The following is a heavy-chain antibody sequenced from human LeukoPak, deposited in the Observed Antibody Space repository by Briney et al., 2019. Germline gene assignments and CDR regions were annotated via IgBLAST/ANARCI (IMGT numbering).Heavy chain of an antibody. Sequence: PGGSLRLSCAASGITFSIYGMHWVRQAPGKGLEWVSMISYDGSQTYYADSVKGRFTISRDNSKNTLYQQMNSLRAEDTAVYYCTKDQTDFWSGFYDHWGQGTLVTVSS. D-gene: IGHD3-3*01. V-gene: IGHV3-30*18. J-gene: IGHJ4*02. CDR2: ISYDGSQT. CDR1: GITFSIYG. CDR3: TKDQTDFWSGFYDH.